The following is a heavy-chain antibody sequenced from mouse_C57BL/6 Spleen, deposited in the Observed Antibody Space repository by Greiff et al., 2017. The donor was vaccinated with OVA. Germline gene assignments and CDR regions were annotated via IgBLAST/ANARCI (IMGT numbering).Heavy chain of an antibody. CDR2: IYPRSGNT. CDR1: GYTFTSYG. V-gene: IGHV1-81*01. J-gene: IGHJ2*01. Sequence: QVQLQQSGAELARPGASVKLSCKASGYTFTSYGISWVKQRTGQGLEWIGEIYPRSGNTYYNEKFKGKATLTADKSSSTAYMELRSLTSEDSAVYFCAREEDSSGYGGGFDYWGQGTTLTVSS. CDR3: AREEDSSGYGGGFDY. D-gene: IGHD3-2*02.